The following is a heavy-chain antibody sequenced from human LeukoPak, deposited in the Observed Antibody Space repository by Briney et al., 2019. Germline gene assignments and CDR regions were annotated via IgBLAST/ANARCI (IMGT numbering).Heavy chain of an antibody. D-gene: IGHD5-24*01. Sequence: SVKVSCKASGFTFTSSAVQWVRQARGQRLEWIGWIVVGSGNTNYAQKFQERVTITRDMSTSTAYMELSSLRSEDTAVYYCAAVLATIYYFDYWGQGTLVTVSS. J-gene: IGHJ4*02. CDR2: IVVGSGNT. CDR3: AAVLATIYYFDY. V-gene: IGHV1-58*01. CDR1: GFTFTSSA.